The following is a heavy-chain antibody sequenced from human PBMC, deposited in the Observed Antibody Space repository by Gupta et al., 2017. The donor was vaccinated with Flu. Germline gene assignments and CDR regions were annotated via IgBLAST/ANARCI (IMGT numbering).Heavy chain of an antibody. CDR3: AIEYSSSWLFDS. J-gene: IGHJ4*02. Sequence: KASGYTFPSYGISWVRQAPGQGLEWMGWISTYNGDTNYAQKFQGRVTMTTDTSTSTAYMELRSLRSDDTAVYYCAIEYSSSWLFDSWGQGTLVTVSS. CDR1: GYTFPSYG. V-gene: IGHV1-18*04. D-gene: IGHD6-6*01. CDR2: ISTYNGDT.